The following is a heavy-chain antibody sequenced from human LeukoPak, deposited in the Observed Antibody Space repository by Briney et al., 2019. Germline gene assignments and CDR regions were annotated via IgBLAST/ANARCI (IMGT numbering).Heavy chain of an antibody. CDR2: LYHSGTT. CDR1: GYSIAHGFF. V-gene: IGHV4-38-2*02. CDR3: ARVEVPRDINDWYFDL. Sequence: ASETLSLTCTVSGYSIAHGFFWAWIRQPPGGGLEWIGSLYHSGTTYYDTSLKSRISTSVDTSKNQFSLKLRLVTAADTAVYYCARVEVPRDINDWYFDLWGRGTLVTVSS. J-gene: IGHJ2*01. D-gene: IGHD2-15*01.